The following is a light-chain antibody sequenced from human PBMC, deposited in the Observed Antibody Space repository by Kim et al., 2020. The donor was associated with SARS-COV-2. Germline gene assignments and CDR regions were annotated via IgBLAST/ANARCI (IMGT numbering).Light chain of an antibody. CDR3: CSYAGSYTYV. V-gene: IGLV2-11*01. CDR1: SSDVGIYNY. J-gene: IGLJ1*01. CDR2: DVS. Sequence: GQSVTISCTETSSDVGIYNYVSGYQQHRCKAPKFMIYDVSKRPSGVPDRFSGSKSGNTASLTISGLQAEDEADYYCCSYAGSYTYVFGTGTKVTVL.